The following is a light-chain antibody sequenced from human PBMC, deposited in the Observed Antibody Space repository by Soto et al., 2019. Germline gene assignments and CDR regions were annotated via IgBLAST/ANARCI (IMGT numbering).Light chain of an antibody. CDR2: DVS. J-gene: IGLJ2*01. V-gene: IGLV2-11*01. Sequence: QSALTQPRSVSGSPGQSVTISCTGTSSDVGGYNYVSWYQQHPGKAPKLMIYDVSKRPSGVPDRFSGSKSGNTASLTISGLQAEDEADYYCCSYAGEVFGGWTKLTVL. CDR3: CSYAGEV. CDR1: SSDVGGYNY.